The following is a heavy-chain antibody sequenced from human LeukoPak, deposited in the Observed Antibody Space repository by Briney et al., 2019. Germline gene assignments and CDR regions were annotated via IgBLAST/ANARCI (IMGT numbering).Heavy chain of an antibody. Sequence: GGSLRLSCAASGFTFSSYGMHWVRQAPGKGLEWVAVIWYDGSNKYYADSVKGRFTISRDNSKNTLYLQVNSLRAEDTAVYYCAREYYDYVWGSPPDYWGRGTLVTVSS. J-gene: IGHJ4*02. D-gene: IGHD3-16*01. CDR3: AREYYDYVWGSPPDY. CDR2: IWYDGSNK. V-gene: IGHV3-33*01. CDR1: GFTFSSYG.